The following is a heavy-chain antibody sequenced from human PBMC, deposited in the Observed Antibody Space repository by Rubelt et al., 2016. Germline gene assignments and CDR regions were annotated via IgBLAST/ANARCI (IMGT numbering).Heavy chain of an antibody. Sequence: QVQLVQSGAEVRKPGASVKVSCKASGYTFTHDVIHWVRQAPGQRPEWLGWFNADSGTTRYSEHFLGRITMTMDNSATTVDMERSSLRSDDAAVSSRATGPLGGWSEYWGQGTQVTVSS. J-gene: IGHJ4*02. CDR2: FNADSGTT. V-gene: IGHV1-3*01. CDR1: GYTFTHDV. CDR3: ATGPLGGWSEY. D-gene: IGHD6-19*01.